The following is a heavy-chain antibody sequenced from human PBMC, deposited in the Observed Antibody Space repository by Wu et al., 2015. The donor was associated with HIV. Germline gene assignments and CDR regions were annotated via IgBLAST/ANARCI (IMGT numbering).Heavy chain of an antibody. CDR1: GYTFTGYY. CDR2: INPNSGGT. J-gene: IGHJ3*02. Sequence: QVQLVQSGAEVKKPGASVKVSCKASGYTFTGYYMHWVRQAPGQGLEWMGWINPNSGGTNYAQKFQGRVTMTRDTSISTAYMELSRLRSDDTAVYYCARDGGGEAAAGLPDAFDIWGQGDNGHRLF. V-gene: IGHV1-2*02. D-gene: IGHD6-13*01. CDR3: ARDGGGEAAAGLPDAFDI.